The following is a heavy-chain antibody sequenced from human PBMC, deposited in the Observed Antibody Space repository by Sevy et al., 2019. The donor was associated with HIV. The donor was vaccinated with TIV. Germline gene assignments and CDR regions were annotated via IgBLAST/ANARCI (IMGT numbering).Heavy chain of an antibody. J-gene: IGHJ6*02. CDR1: GGSISSYY. V-gene: IGHV4-59*01. D-gene: IGHD3-3*01. Sequence: SETLSLTCTVSGGSISSYYWSWIRQPPGKGLEWIGNIYYSGSTNYNTSLKSRVTISVDTSKNQFSLKLSSVTAADTAVYYCARGTATYYDFWSGYSHGYYYYGMDVWGQGTTVTVSS. CDR2: IYYSGST. CDR3: ARGTATYYDFWSGYSHGYYYYGMDV.